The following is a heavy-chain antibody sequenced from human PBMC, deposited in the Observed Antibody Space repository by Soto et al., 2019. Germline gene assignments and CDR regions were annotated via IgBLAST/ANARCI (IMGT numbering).Heavy chain of an antibody. CDR1: GGSFSGYY. D-gene: IGHD3-16*02. CDR3: ASLPVSVGGVIALDY. Sequence: QVQLQQWGAGLLKPSETLSLTCAVYGGSFSGYYWSWIRQPPGKGLEWIGEINHSGSTKYNPSLKSRVTISVDTSKNQFSLKLSSVTAADTAVYYCASLPVSVGGVIALDYWGQGTLVTVSS. CDR2: INHSGST. J-gene: IGHJ4*02. V-gene: IGHV4-34*01.